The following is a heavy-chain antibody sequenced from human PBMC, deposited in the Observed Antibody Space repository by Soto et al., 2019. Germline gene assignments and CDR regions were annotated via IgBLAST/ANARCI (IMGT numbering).Heavy chain of an antibody. CDR1: GFTLSGFD. Sequence: GGSLRLSCAASGFTLSGFDIHWVRQASGEGLEWVGRIKTKVESYATELAASVKGRFTISRDDPKNTAYLEMNSLKTEDTAVYYCTRRYCSGGGCSSDFDYWGQGALVTVSS. CDR2: IKTKVESYAT. CDR3: TRRYCSGGGCSSDFDY. J-gene: IGHJ4*02. D-gene: IGHD2-15*01. V-gene: IGHV3-73*01.